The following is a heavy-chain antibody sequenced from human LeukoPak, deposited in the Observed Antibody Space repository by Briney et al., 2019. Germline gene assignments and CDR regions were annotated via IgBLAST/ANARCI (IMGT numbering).Heavy chain of an antibody. Sequence: GGSLRLSCAASGFTFSSYAMRGVRQAPGKGVERASGISGSGDSTYYADSVKGRFTISRDTSKNTLYLQMNSLRVEDTGVYFCARMSSYCDYWGQGTLVTVSS. CDR1: GFTFSSYA. CDR3: ARMSSYCDY. CDR2: ISGSGDST. D-gene: IGHD2-2*01. J-gene: IGHJ4*02. V-gene: IGHV3-23*01.